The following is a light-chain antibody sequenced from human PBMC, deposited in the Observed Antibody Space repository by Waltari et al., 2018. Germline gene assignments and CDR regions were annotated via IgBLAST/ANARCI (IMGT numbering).Light chain of an antibody. CDR2: GAS. V-gene: IGKV3-15*01. Sequence: EIVMPQSPAPLSVSPGDRATLSCRASQGIRSDLAWYQQKPGQTPRLLIYGASTRATGIPARFSGSGSGTDFTLTISSLQSEDCAVYDCQQENDWPPTWTFGQGTKVEI. J-gene: IGKJ1*01. CDR1: QGIRSD. CDR3: QQENDWPPTWT.